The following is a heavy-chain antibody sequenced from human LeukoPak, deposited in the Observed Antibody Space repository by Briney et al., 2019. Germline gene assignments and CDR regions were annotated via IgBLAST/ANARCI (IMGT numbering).Heavy chain of an antibody. CDR2: IYTSGST. CDR1: GGSISSGDYY. V-gene: IGHV4-61*08. CDR3: ARLRLYYYYMDV. Sequence: SETLSLTCTVSGGSISSGDYYWSWIRQPPGKGLEWIGYIYTSGSTNYNPSLKSRVTISVDTSKNQFSLKLSSVTAADTAVYYCARLRLYYYYMDVWGKGTTVTVSS. J-gene: IGHJ6*03.